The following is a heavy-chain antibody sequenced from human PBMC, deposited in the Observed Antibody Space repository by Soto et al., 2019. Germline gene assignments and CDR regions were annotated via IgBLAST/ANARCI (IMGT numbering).Heavy chain of an antibody. V-gene: IGHV3-30*18. J-gene: IGHJ6*02. CDR1: GFTFSSYG. CDR2: ISYDGSNK. CDR3: AKADYDFWNGMDV. D-gene: IGHD3-3*01. Sequence: QVQLVESGGGVVQPGRSLRLSCAASGFTFSSYGMHWVRQAPGKGLEWVAVISYDGSNKYYADSVKGRFTISRDNSKNTLYLQMNSLRAADTAVYYCAKADYDFWNGMDVWGQGTTVTVSS.